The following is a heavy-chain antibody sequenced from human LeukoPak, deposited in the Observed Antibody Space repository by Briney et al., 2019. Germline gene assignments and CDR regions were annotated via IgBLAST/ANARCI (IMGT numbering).Heavy chain of an antibody. Sequence: GASVKVSCKASGYTFTGYYMHWVRQAPGQGLGWMGWISAYNGNTNYARKLQGRDTMTTDTSTSTAYMELRSLRSDDTAVYYCARWGVYYGMDVWGQGTTVTVSS. J-gene: IGHJ6*02. CDR1: GYTFTGYY. D-gene: IGHD3-10*01. CDR2: ISAYNGNT. V-gene: IGHV1-18*04. CDR3: ARWGVYYGMDV.